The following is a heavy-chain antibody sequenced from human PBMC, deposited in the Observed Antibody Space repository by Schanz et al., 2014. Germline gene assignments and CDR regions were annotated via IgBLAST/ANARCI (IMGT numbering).Heavy chain of an antibody. CDR2: ISSSGTTI. J-gene: IGHJ3*02. CDR3: TRSYYDFSWGSYRFRALDI. CDR1: GFTVSSNH. Sequence: EGQLAESGGGLVQPGGSLRLSCAVSGFTVSSNHMNWVRQAPGKGLEWVSYISSSGTTIYYADSVKGRFTISRDNAKKTLSLQMISLRAEDTAIYFCTRSYYDFSWGSYRFRALDIWGQGTTVIVSS. V-gene: IGHV3-48*03. D-gene: IGHD3-16*02.